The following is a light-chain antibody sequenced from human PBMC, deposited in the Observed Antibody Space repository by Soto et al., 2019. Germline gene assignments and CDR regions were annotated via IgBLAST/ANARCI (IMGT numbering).Light chain of an antibody. J-gene: IGKJ5*01. CDR2: CAS. CDR1: QSISGS. Sequence: DLQMTQSPSSLSAYVRDRVTITCRASQSISGSLNWYEQMRGKAPKVLIYCASTLQSGVPSRLSGSGSGTDYTLTICSPQPEDFATYYCQQSYRTPTFGQGTRLEIK. CDR3: QQSYRTPT. V-gene: IGKV1-39*01.